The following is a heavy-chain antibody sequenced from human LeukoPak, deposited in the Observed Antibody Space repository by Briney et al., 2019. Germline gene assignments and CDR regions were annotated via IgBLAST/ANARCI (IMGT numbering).Heavy chain of an antibody. D-gene: IGHD4-23*01. J-gene: IGHJ3*02. CDR3: AREHSVEGGLDAFDM. CDR2: VYSIGRT. CDR1: GGSISTYY. V-gene: IGHV4-59*01. Sequence: SETLSLTCTVSGGSISTYYWNWIRQAPGKGLEWIGYVYSIGRTNSNPTLRSRVTISVDTSKNQFSLRLTSVTAADTAVYYCAREHSVEGGLDAFDMWGQGTMVTVSS.